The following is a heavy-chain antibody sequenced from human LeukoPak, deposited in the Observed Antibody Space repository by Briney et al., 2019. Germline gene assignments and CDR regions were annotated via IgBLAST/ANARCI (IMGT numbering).Heavy chain of an antibody. CDR2: INTYGSSI. CDR1: GFTFSNFW. J-gene: IGHJ4*02. V-gene: IGHV3-74*01. Sequence: GGSLRLSCAASGFTFSNFWMHWVRQAPGKGLVWVSRINTYGSSITYADSVKGRFTISRDNAMNTLYLQMNSLRAEDTAVYYCARDPFYVWGSYRYSYYFDYWGQGTLVTVSS. D-gene: IGHD3-16*02. CDR3: ARDPFYVWGSYRYSYYFDY.